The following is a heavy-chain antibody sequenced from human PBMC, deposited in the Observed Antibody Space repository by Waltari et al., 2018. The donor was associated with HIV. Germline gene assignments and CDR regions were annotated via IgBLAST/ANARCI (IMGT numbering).Heavy chain of an antibody. J-gene: IGHJ4*02. D-gene: IGHD3-22*01. CDR3: AKDYSSGYCCFDY. CDR2: ISWNSGSI. V-gene: IGHV3-9*01. Sequence: EVQLAESGGGLVQPGRSLRLSCAASGFTFDDYAMHWVRQAPGKGLEWVSGISWNSGSIGYADSVKGRFTISRDNAKNSLYLQMNSLRAEDTALYYCAKDYSSGYCCFDYWGQGTLVTVSS. CDR1: GFTFDDYA.